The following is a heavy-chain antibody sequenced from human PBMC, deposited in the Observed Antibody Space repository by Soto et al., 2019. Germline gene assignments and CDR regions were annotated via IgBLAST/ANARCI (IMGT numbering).Heavy chain of an antibody. CDR3: ARAGNYYDSSGYYYGFDY. CDR2: IIPIFGTA. J-gene: IGHJ4*02. Sequence: QVQLVQSGAEVKKPGSSVKVSCKASGGTFSSYAISWVRQAPGQGLEWMGGIIPIFGTANYAQKFQGRVTITADKSTSTAYMELSRLRSEDTAVYYCARAGNYYDSSGYYYGFDYWGQGTLVTVSS. V-gene: IGHV1-69*06. CDR1: GGTFSSYA. D-gene: IGHD3-22*01.